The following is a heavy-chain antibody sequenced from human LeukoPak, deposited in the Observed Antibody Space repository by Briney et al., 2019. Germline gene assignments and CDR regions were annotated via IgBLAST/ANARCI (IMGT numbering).Heavy chain of an antibody. Sequence: GASVKVSCKASGYTFTSYYMHWGGQAAGQGGEGRGVINPSGGRTRYAQKFQGRGTITRERATRKVYMELSSLRSEDTAVYYCARAPAAVANIWDYWGQGTLVTVSS. CDR1: GYTFTSYY. J-gene: IGHJ4*02. CDR3: ARAPAAVANIWDY. CDR2: INPSGGRT. D-gene: IGHD6-19*01. V-gene: IGHV1-46*01.